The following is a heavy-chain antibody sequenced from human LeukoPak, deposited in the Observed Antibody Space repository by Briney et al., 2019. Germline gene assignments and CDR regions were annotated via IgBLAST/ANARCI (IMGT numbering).Heavy chain of an antibody. J-gene: IGHJ3*02. CDR1: GGSISSGGYY. V-gene: IGHV4-30-2*01. Sequence: SETLSLTCTVSGGSISSGGYYWSWIRQPPGKGLEWIGYIYHSGSTYYNPSLKSRVTISVDTSKNQFSLKLSSVTAADTAVYYCARGHKRGGRDYVWGSYRLDAFDIWGQGTMVTVSS. D-gene: IGHD3-16*02. CDR3: ARGHKRGGRDYVWGSYRLDAFDI. CDR2: IYHSGST.